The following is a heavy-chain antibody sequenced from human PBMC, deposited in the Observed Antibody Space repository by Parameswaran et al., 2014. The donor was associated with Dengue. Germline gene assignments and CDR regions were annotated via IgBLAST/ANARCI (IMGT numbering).Heavy chain of an antibody. Sequence: KWIRQPPGKGLEWVSSISSSSSYIYYADSVKGRFTISRDNAKNSLYLQMNSLRAEDTAVYYCARDNRGKGIHYYYGMDVWGQGTMVTVSS. D-gene: IGHD1-14*01. CDR3: ARDNRGKGIHYYYGMDV. CDR2: ISSSSSYI. J-gene: IGHJ6*02. V-gene: IGHV3-21*01.